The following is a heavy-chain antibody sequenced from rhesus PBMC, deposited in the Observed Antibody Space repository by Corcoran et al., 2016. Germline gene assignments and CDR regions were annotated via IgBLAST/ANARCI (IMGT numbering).Heavy chain of an antibody. Sequence: QLQLQESGPGLVKASDTLSLSCAVSGASIRDHYWSWLRQSPGKGLEWIARISGTTATPDYNPSLKSRVTISTDTSKNRFSLLVTSVTAADTAVYFCARGDSGNYLGDFEFWGQGVLVTVSS. V-gene: IGHV4-173*01. CDR2: ISGTTATP. CDR1: GASIRDHY. J-gene: IGHJ4*01. CDR3: ARGDSGNYLGDFEF. D-gene: IGHD1-44*01.